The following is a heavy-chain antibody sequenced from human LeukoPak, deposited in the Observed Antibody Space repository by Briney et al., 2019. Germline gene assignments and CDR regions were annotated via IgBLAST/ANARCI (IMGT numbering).Heavy chain of an antibody. J-gene: IGHJ4*02. Sequence: ASVKVSFKASGYTFTDYYIHWVRQAPGQGLEWMGWINPNSGDTSYAQKVQGRITPTSDTSINTANMELSRLRSDDTAFYYCARTMRTAKTFDFWGQGSLVTVSS. CDR2: INPNSGDT. D-gene: IGHD3-22*01. CDR3: ARTMRTAKTFDF. CDR1: GYTFTDYY. V-gene: IGHV1-2*02.